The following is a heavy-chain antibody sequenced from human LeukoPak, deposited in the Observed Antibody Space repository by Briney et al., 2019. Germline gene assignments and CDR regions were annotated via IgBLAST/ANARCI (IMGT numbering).Heavy chain of an antibody. V-gene: IGHV4-59*12. D-gene: IGHD6-19*01. CDR1: GGSISSYY. CDR3: ARGYSSGWVLFDY. CDR2: IYYSGST. Sequence: SETLSLTCTVSGGSISSYYWSWIRQPPGKGLEWIGYIYYSGSTNYNPSLKSRVTISVDTSKNQFSLKLSSVTAADTAVYYCARGYSSGWVLFDYWGQGALVTVSS. J-gene: IGHJ4*02.